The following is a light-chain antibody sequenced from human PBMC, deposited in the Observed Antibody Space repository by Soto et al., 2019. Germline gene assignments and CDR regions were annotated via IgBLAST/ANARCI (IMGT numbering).Light chain of an antibody. CDR1: QSVSSN. J-gene: IGKJ5*01. V-gene: IGKV3-15*01. CDR3: QQYNNWHAIT. Sequence: EIVLTQSPATLSLSPGERATLSWGASQSVSSNLAWYQQKPGQAPRLLIYGASTRATGIPARFSGSGSGTEFTLTISSLKSEDFAVYYCQQYNNWHAITFGQGTRLEIK. CDR2: GAS.